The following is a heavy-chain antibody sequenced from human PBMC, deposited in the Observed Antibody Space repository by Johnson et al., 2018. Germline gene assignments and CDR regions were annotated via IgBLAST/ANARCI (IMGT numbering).Heavy chain of an antibody. V-gene: IGHV3-33*01. J-gene: IGHJ3*02. CDR3: ARDWDYHDSSGFAFDI. Sequence: QVQLVQSGGGVVQPGRSLRLSCAASGFTFSSYGMHWVRQAPGKGLEWVAVLWYDGSNKYYADSVKGRFTISRDNSKNTLYLQMNSLRVEDTAVYYCARDWDYHDSSGFAFDIWGQGTMVTVSS. CDR1: GFTFSSYG. D-gene: IGHD3-22*01. CDR2: LWYDGSNK.